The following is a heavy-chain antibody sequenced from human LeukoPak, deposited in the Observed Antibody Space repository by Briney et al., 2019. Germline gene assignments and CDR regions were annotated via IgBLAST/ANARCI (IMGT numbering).Heavy chain of an antibody. CDR2: INHSGST. D-gene: IGHD2-15*01. J-gene: IGHJ5*02. V-gene: IGHV4-34*01. Sequence: PSETLSLTCAVYGGSLSGHYWSWIRQPPGKGLEWIGEINHSGSTTYNPSLKSRVTISVDTSKNQFSLKLTSVTAADTAAYYCARNEDCSGGSCYNWFDPWGQGTLVTVSS. CDR1: GGSLSGHY. CDR3: ARNEDCSGGSCYNWFDP.